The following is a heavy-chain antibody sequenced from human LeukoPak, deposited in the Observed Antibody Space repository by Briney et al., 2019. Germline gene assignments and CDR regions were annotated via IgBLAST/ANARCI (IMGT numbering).Heavy chain of an antibody. J-gene: IGHJ4*02. Sequence: GGSLRLSCAASGFTFSSYAMSWVRQAPGKGLEWVSAISGRGGSTYYADSVKGRFTISRDNSKNTLYLQMNSLRAEDTAVYYCAKDRFGWQQLATLDYWGQGTLVTVSS. CDR3: AKDRFGWQQLATLDY. CDR1: GFTFSSYA. D-gene: IGHD6-13*01. V-gene: IGHV3-23*01. CDR2: ISGRGGST.